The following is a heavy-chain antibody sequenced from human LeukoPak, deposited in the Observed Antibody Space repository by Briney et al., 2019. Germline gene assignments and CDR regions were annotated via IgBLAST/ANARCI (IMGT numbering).Heavy chain of an antibody. V-gene: IGHV4-30-2*01. D-gene: IGHD2-8*01. Sequence: PSETLSLTCAVSGGSISSGGYSWSWLRQPPGKGLEWIGYIYHSGSTYYNPSLKSRVTISVDRSKNQFSLKLSSVTAADTAVYYCARSMGWFDPWGQGTLVTVSS. J-gene: IGHJ5*02. CDR1: GGSISSGGYS. CDR3: ARSMGWFDP. CDR2: IYHSGST.